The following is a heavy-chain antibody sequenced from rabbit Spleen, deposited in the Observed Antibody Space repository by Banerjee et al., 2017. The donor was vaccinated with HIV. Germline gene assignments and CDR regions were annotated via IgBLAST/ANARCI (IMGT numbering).Heavy chain of an antibody. J-gene: IGHJ6*01. D-gene: IGHD1-1*01. CDR1: GVSFSGNSY. Sequence: QSLEESGGDLVKPGASLTLTCIASGVSFSGNSYMCWVRQAPGKGLEWIACIDSGSSGDTYYATWAKGRFTCSKTSSTTVTLQMTRLTAADTATYFCARDTSSSFSSYGMDLWGPGTLVTVS. CDR2: IDSGSSGDT. V-gene: IGHV1S40*01. CDR3: ARDTSSSFSSYGMDL.